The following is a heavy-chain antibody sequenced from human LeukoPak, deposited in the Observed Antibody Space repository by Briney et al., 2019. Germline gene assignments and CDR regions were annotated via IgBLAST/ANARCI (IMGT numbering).Heavy chain of an antibody. CDR2: VYYTGST. CDR3: AKQADGVVFNWFDP. Sequence: SETLSLTCTVSSGSLSSYYWSWIRQPPRKGLEWIGYVYYTGSTNYNPSLKSRVTISLHTSENQFSLELSSVTAADTAVYYCAKQADGVVFNWFDPWGQGNLVTVSS. V-gene: IGHV4-59*01. D-gene: IGHD2-15*01. CDR1: SGSLSSYY. J-gene: IGHJ5*02.